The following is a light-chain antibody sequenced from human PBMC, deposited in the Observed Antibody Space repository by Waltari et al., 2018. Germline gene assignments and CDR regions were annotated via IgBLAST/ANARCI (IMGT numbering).Light chain of an antibody. V-gene: IGLV1-47*01. CDR2: RNN. Sequence: QSVLTQQPSASGTPGQRVTISCSGSSSNIGSNYVYWYQHLPGTTPKLLIYRNNQRHSGVPDRFAGSNSGTSASLAISGLRSEDEADYYCAAWDDSLSGWVFGGGTKLTVL. CDR3: AAWDDSLSGWV. J-gene: IGLJ3*02. CDR1: SSNIGSNY.